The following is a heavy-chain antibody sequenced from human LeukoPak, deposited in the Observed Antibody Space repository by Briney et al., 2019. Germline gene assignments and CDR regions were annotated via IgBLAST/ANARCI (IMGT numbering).Heavy chain of an antibody. D-gene: IGHD2-2*01. CDR2: ISYDGSNK. Sequence: GRSLRLSCAASGFTFSSYGVHWVRQAPGKGLEWVAVISYDGSNKYYADSVKGRFTISRDNSKNTLYLQMNSLRAEDTAVYYCAKPGGPDIVVVPAVYYFDYWGQGTLVTVSS. CDR3: AKPGGPDIVVVPAVYYFDY. V-gene: IGHV3-30*18. J-gene: IGHJ4*02. CDR1: GFTFSSYG.